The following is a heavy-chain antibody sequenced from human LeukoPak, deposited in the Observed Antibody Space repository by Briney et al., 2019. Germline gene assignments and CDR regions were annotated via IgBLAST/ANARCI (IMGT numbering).Heavy chain of an antibody. CDR1: GFTFSSYW. J-gene: IGHJ6*02. CDR2: INSDGSST. Sequence: GGSLRLSCAASGFTFSSYWMHWVRQAPGKGLVWVSRINSDGSSTSYADSVKGRFTISRDNAKNTLYLQLNSLRAEDTAVYYCARDWLPRREDYYYGMDVWGQGTTVTVSS. D-gene: IGHD6-19*01. CDR3: ARDWLPRREDYYYGMDV. V-gene: IGHV3-74*01.